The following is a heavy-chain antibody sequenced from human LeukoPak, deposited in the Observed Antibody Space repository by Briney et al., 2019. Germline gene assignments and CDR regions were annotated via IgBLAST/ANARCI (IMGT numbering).Heavy chain of an antibody. Sequence: SVRVSCKASGGTFSSYAISWVRQAPGQGLEWMGGIVPIFGTANYAQKFQARVTITADESTSTAYMELISLRSEDTAVYYCATSSRTYSSTDYWGQGTLVTVSS. J-gene: IGHJ4*02. CDR3: ATSSRTYSSTDY. CDR1: GGTFSSYA. D-gene: IGHD6-13*01. V-gene: IGHV1-69*13. CDR2: IVPIFGTA.